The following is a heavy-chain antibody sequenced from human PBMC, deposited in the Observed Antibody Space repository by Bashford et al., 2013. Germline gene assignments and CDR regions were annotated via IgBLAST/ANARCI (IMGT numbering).Heavy chain of an antibody. J-gene: IGHJ4*02. Sequence: SETLSLTCTVSGDYIVTSTNYWSWIRQSPEKGLEWIGCIYHSGTTYSNPALESRVTISVDTSRNQFSLNLDSVTAADTAIYYCASSTGYYQGFFGYWGQGSLVTVSS. CDR1: GDYIVTSTNY. CDR2: IYHSGTT. CDR3: ASSTGYYQGFFGY. V-gene: IGHV4-31*03. D-gene: IGHD3-22*01.